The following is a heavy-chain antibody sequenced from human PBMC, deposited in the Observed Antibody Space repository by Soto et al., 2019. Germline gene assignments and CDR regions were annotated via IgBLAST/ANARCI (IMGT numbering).Heavy chain of an antibody. V-gene: IGHV3-23*01. D-gene: IGHD3-3*01. CDR2: ISGSGGST. CDR3: AKDDSDFWSGYLLTFDY. J-gene: IGHJ4*02. Sequence: XVCLRLSCAACGFTFSSYAVSWVRQAPGKGLEWVSAISGSGGSTYYADSVKGRFTISRDNSKNTLYLQMNSLRAEDTAVYYCAKDDSDFWSGYLLTFDYCGQGTLVTVSS. CDR1: GFTFSSYA.